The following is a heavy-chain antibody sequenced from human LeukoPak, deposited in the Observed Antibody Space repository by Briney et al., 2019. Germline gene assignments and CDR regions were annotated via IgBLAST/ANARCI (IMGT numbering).Heavy chain of an antibody. CDR3: TRDEGATVATYRFDF. D-gene: IGHD4-23*01. Sequence: GGSLRLSCEASGFDFSNYSMSWVRQAPGKGLEWLANIKYDGTYTYYVDSVKGRLTLSRDNAKNSVYLQMNSLRAEDTAVYYCTRDEGATVATYRFDFWGRGTLVTVSS. CDR2: IKYDGTYT. J-gene: IGHJ4*02. CDR1: GFDFSNYS. V-gene: IGHV3-7*01.